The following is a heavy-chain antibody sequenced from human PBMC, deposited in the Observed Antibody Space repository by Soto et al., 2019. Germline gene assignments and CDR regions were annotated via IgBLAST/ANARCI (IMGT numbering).Heavy chain of an antibody. CDR1: GYTFTSYY. CDR2: MSPSAGST. Sequence: GASVKVSCKASGYTFTSYYMHWVRQAPGQGLEWMGIMSPSAGSTSYAQKFQGRVTMTRDTSTSTVYMELSSLISEDTAVYYCARAGGYSQGYFDLWGRGTLGTVSS. J-gene: IGHJ2*01. D-gene: IGHD5-18*01. V-gene: IGHV1-46*01. CDR3: ARAGGYSQGYFDL.